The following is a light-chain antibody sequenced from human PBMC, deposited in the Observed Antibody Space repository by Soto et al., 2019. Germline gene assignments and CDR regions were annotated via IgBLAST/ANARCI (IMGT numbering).Light chain of an antibody. CDR3: CSYALADTWV. V-gene: IGLV2-23*02. Sequence: QSVLTQPASVSGSPGQSITISCTGTSSDVGTYNFVSWYQQHPGKVPKLMIYEVSKRPSGVSDRFSGSKSGNTASLSISGLQAEDEADYYCCSYALADTWVFGGGTQLT. CDR2: EVS. J-gene: IGLJ3*02. CDR1: SSDVGTYNF.